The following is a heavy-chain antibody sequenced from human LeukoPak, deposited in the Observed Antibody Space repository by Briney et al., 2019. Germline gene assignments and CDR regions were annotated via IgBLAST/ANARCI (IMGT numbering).Heavy chain of an antibody. CDR2: IYSTGST. CDR1: GDSIITYY. Sequence: SETLSLTCSVSGDSIITYYWSWIRQPAGEGLEWIGRIYSTGSTNYNPSLKSRVTMSVDTSKNQFSLKLSSVTAADTAVYYCARDAGNYRSGGLDYWGQGTLVTVCS. CDR3: ARDAGNYRSGGLDY. D-gene: IGHD3-10*01. J-gene: IGHJ4*02. V-gene: IGHV4-4*07.